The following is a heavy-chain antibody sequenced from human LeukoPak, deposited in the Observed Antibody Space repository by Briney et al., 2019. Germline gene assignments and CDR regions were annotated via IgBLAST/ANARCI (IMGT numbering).Heavy chain of an antibody. CDR2: IYSGGST. CDR1: GFTVSSNY. V-gene: IGHV3-53*01. J-gene: IGHJ5*02. CDR3: ARHPGTGTGWFAP. D-gene: IGHD1-7*01. Sequence: GGSLRLSCAASGFTVSSNYMSWVRQAPGKGLEWVSLIYSGGSTYYADSVKGRFTISRDNSKNTLYLQMNNLRAEDTAMYYCARHPGTGTGWFAPWGQGTLVTVPS.